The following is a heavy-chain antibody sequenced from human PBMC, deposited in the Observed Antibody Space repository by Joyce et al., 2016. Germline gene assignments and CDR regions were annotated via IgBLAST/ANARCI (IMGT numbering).Heavy chain of an antibody. D-gene: IGHD4-23*01. Sequence: QVQLVQSGAEVKNPGASVKVSCKAFGFSFSGYYIHWVRQGPGQGLEWMGWINPDRGDTIYAQEFQGRVTMTRDTSISTVYLELGRLTSDDTALYYCAREYGGTFYFDYWGQVTLVTVSS. CDR1: GFSFSGYY. CDR2: INPDRGDT. CDR3: AREYGGTFYFDY. V-gene: IGHV1-2*02. J-gene: IGHJ4*02.